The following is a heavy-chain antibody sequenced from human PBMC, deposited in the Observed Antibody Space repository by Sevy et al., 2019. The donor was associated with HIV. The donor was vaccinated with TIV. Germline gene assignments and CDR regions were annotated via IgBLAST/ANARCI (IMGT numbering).Heavy chain of an antibody. CDR2: ISAYNGNT. CDR3: ARDKEKNWGSLYYYYYYMDV. V-gene: IGHV1-18*01. J-gene: IGHJ6*03. Sequence: ASVKVSCKASGYTFTSYGISWVRQAPGQGLEWMGWISAYNGNTNYAQKLQGRVTMTTDTSTSTAYMELRSLRSDDTAVYYCARDKEKNWGSLYYYYYYMDVWGKGSTVTVSS. D-gene: IGHD7-27*01. CDR1: GYTFTSYG.